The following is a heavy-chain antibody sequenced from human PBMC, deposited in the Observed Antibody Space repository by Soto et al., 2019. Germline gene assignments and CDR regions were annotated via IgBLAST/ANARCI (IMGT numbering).Heavy chain of an antibody. CDR2: IVVGGGNT. D-gene: IGHD3-22*01. CDR3: AAELYSSVTCCWFAI. V-gene: IGHV1-58*01. CDR1: GFTFTTSA. Sequence: SVKVSCKASGFTFTTSAVQWVRQAPGQPLEWIGWIVVGGGNTNYAQELQERLTITRDMSTNTAYMELGSLRSEDTAVYYCAAELYSSVTCCWFAIWGQGTLVTVS. J-gene: IGHJ3*02.